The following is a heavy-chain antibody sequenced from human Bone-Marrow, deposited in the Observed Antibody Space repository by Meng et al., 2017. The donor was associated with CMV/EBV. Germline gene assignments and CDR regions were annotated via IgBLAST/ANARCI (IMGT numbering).Heavy chain of an antibody. Sequence: SETLSLTCTVSGGSMNTYYWSWIRQSPGKGLQWIGYIYYSGNTNYNPSLRSRVTISADTSKNQFSLKLTSVTAADTAVYYCARENGGADAFDIWGQGTMVTVSS. CDR2: IYYSGNT. CDR1: GGSMNTYY. V-gene: IGHV4-59*01. J-gene: IGHJ3*02. CDR3: ARENGGADAFDI.